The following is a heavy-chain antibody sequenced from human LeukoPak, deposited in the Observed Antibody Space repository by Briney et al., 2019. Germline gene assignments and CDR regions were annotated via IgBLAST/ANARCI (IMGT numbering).Heavy chain of an antibody. CDR1: GYSISSGYY. Sequence: PSETLSLTCAVSGYSISSGYYWGWIRQPPGKGLEWIGSIYHSGSTYYNPSLKSRVTISVDTSKNQFSLKLSSVTAADTAVYYCVRHPLNYYGSGSYLDYWGQGTLVTVSS. J-gene: IGHJ4*02. CDR3: VRHPLNYYGSGSYLDY. V-gene: IGHV4-38-2*01. CDR2: IYHSGST. D-gene: IGHD3-10*01.